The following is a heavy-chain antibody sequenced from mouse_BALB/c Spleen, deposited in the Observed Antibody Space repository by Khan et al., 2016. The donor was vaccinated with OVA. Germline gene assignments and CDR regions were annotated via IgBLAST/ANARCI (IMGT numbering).Heavy chain of an antibody. Sequence: QVQLQQSGAELMKPGASVKISCKPTGYTFSSYWIEWVKQRPGHGLEWIGEILPGNNSTNYNERFQGKATITADTSSTTAYMQLSSLTSEDSAIYDGARGSYDGSTSWFGYWGQGTLVTVSA. CDR2: ILPGNNST. CDR1: GYTFSSYW. CDR3: ARGSYDGSTSWFGY. V-gene: IGHV1-9*01. D-gene: IGHD2-12*01. J-gene: IGHJ3*01.